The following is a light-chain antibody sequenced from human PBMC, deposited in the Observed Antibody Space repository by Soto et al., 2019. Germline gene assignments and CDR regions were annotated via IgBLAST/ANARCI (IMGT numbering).Light chain of an antibody. V-gene: IGLV2-8*01. CDR2: EVN. Sequence: QSVLTQPPSASGSPGQSVTISCTGTSSDVGGYNYVSWYQQHPGRAPKLMIYEVNKRPSGVPDRFSGSKSGNTASLTVSGLQPGDEADYYCSSYAGSNNLGVFGGGTKLTVL. J-gene: IGLJ2*01. CDR1: SSDVGGYNY. CDR3: SSYAGSNNLGV.